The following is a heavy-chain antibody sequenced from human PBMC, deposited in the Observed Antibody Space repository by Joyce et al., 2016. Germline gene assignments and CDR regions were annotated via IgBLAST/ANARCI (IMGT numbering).Heavy chain of an antibody. CDR1: GFIFANQA. D-gene: IGHD1-14*01. J-gene: IGHJ6*03. Sequence: DVPRLEPGGASRQPGGSVRLSCAASGFIFANQAMTWVRQAPGKGLEWVANISASGKNKYYADSLKGRFTISRDNSENTFYLRINSPTAEDTAIYYCAKGGNFLAGDYYYHMDVWGKGTAVTVSS. V-gene: IGHV3-23*01. CDR2: ISASGKNK. CDR3: AKGGNFLAGDYYYHMDV.